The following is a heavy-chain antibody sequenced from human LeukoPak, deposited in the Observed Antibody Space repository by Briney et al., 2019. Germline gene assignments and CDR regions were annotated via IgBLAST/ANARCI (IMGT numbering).Heavy chain of an antibody. CDR3: AKAPLRFLDHYYYIDV. V-gene: IGHV3-23*01. D-gene: IGHD4-17*01. CDR1: GFHFTNYA. J-gene: IGHJ6*03. Sequence: GXXLRLSCAPSGFHFTNYAMSWVRQAPGKGLEWVSALSGSGSSTYYADSVKGRVTISRDTSNNTLYLQMSSLRVEDTALYYCAKAPLRFLDHYYYIDVWGKGTTVTV. CDR2: LSGSGSST.